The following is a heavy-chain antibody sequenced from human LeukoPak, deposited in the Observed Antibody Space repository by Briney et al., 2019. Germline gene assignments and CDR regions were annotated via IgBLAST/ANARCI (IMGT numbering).Heavy chain of an antibody. V-gene: IGHV3-30*02. Sequence: PGGSLRLSCAASGFSFSSYGSHWVRQAPGKGLEWVAFIRYDGTNKYSADSVKGRFTISRDNSKNTLYLQMNSLRPEDTAVYYCAKSDSSGWYGEYFQHWGQGTLVTVSS. CDR1: GFSFSSYG. CDR3: AKSDSSGWYGEYFQH. J-gene: IGHJ1*01. D-gene: IGHD6-19*01. CDR2: IRYDGTNK.